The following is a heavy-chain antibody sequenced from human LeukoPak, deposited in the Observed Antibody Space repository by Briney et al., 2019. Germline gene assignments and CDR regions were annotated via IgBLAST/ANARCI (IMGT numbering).Heavy chain of an antibody. CDR2: IYYSGST. J-gene: IGHJ6*03. V-gene: IGHV4-59*12. Sequence: SENLSLTCTVSGGSISSYYWSWIRQPPGKGLEWIGYIYYSGSTNYNPSLKSRVTMSVDTSKNQFSLRLSSVTAADTAVYYCARAPLYVDVWGKGTTVTVSS. CDR1: GGSISSYY. CDR3: ARAPLYVDV.